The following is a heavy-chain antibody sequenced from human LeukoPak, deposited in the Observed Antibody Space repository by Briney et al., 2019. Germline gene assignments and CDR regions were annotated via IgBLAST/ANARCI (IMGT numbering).Heavy chain of an antibody. V-gene: IGHV1-46*03. J-gene: IGHJ4*02. CDR3: AAHFWSGHYDY. CDR2: ISPSGGST. CDR1: GYTFTSYY. D-gene: IGHD3-3*02. Sequence: ASVKVSCKASGYTFTSYYMHWVRQAPGQGLEWMGIISPSGGSTSYAQKFQGRVTMTRDTSTSTVYMELSSLRSEDTAVYYCAAHFWSGHYDYWGQGTLVTVSS.